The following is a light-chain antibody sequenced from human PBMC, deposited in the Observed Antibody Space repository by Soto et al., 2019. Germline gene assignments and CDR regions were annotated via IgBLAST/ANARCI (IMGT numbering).Light chain of an antibody. CDR1: SSDVGGYNS. J-gene: IGLJ1*01. CDR3: SSYTSSSSYV. Sequence: QSALTQPASVSESPGQSITISCTGTSSDVGGYNSVSWYQQHPGKAPKVMIYDVSNRPSGVSNRFSGSKSGNTASLTISGLQAEDEADYYCSSYTSSSSYVFGSGTQLTVL. CDR2: DVS. V-gene: IGLV2-14*01.